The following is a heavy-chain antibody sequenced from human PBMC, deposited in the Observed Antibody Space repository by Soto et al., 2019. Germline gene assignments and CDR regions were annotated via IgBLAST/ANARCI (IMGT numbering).Heavy chain of an antibody. CDR1: GFTFGDAW. Sequence: EVQLVESGGGLVQPGGSLRLSYAASGFTFGDAWMTWVRQTPGKGLEWVGRIISKTDGGTTDYAAPVKGRFSISRDDSKNMLYLQMNSLKTGDTGVYYCTTDYYFGSGNGDYWGQGTLVTVSS. CDR3: TTDYYFGSGNGDY. CDR2: IISKTDGGTT. J-gene: IGHJ4*02. V-gene: IGHV3-15*01. D-gene: IGHD3-10*01.